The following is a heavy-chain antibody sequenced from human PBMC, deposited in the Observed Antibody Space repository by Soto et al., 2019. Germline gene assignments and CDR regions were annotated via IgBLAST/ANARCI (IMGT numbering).Heavy chain of an antibody. CDR1: GGTVSSGRYY. CDR3: ARVDSSDSYSHGLDV. Sequence: SQPLPLTCTVHGGTVSSGRYYLRWIRPLPPKGLEWLVYSSYSGSTKYNPSLESRVTISVDPSKTQSSLKLRSVTAADTAVYYCARVDSSDSYSHGLDVRGPGPTVT. D-gene: IGHD5-18*01. CDR2: SSYSGST. V-gene: IGHV4-61*01. J-gene: IGHJ6*02.